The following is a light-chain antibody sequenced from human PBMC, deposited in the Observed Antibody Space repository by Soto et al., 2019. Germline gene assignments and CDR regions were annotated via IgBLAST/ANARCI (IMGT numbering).Light chain of an antibody. Sequence: QSALTQPASVSGSPGQSITISCTGTSSDVGYYNLVSWYQLLPGKAPKLMIYEVTKRPSGLSNRFSGSKSGNTASLTISGLQAEDEADYYCCSYAGTTASHVIFGGGTKLTVL. V-gene: IGLV2-23*02. CDR3: CSYAGTTASHVI. CDR1: SSDVGYYNL. J-gene: IGLJ2*01. CDR2: EVT.